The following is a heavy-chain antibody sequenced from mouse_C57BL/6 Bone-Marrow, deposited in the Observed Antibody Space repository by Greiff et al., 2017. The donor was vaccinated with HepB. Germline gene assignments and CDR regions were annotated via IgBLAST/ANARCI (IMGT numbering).Heavy chain of an antibody. CDR1: GFTITDYY. D-gene: IGHD2-10*01. Sequence: EVQVVESGAELVKPGASVKLSCTASGFTITDYYMHWVKQRTEQGLEWIGRIDPEDGETKYAPKFQGKATITDTSSNTAYLQLSSLTSEDTAVYYCARSYYGNYSDYWGQGTTLTVSS. V-gene: IGHV14-2*01. CDR3: ARSYYGNYSDY. J-gene: IGHJ2*01. CDR2: IDPEDGET.